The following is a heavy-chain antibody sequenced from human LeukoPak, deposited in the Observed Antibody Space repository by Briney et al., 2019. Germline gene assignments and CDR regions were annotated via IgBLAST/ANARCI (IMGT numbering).Heavy chain of an antibody. Sequence: SVKVSCMASGGTFSSYAISWVRQAPGQGLEWTGGIIPIFGTANYAQKFQGRVTITADKSTSTAYMELSSLRSEDTAVYYCARGKHSSSAESIFDYWGQGTLVTVSS. CDR2: IIPIFGTA. V-gene: IGHV1-69*06. D-gene: IGHD2-2*01. J-gene: IGHJ4*02. CDR1: GGTFSSYA. CDR3: ARGKHSSSAESIFDY.